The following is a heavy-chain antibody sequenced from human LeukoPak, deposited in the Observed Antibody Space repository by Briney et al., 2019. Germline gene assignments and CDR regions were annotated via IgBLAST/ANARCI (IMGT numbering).Heavy chain of an antibody. Sequence: PSETLSLTCTGSGDSISSYYWSWIRQPAGKGLEWIGRIYISGSTNYNPSLKGRVTMSVDMSKNQFSLKLSSVTAADMAVYYCASSYTNYRELHYWGQGTLVTVSS. D-gene: IGHD4-11*01. J-gene: IGHJ4*02. V-gene: IGHV4-4*07. CDR1: GDSISSYY. CDR2: IYISGST. CDR3: ASSYTNYRELHY.